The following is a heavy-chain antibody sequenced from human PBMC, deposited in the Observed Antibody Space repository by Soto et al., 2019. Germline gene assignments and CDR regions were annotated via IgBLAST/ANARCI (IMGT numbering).Heavy chain of an antibody. Sequence: ASVKVACKASGYDFTAYDINWVRQASGQGLEWMGWMNPINGAAGSARRFQGRISMTRNTATGTAYLELTSLSSDDSAASYCRRGPSPREPAGGTPYYYAMDVFGQGTTVVVSS. J-gene: IGHJ6*02. CDR2: MNPINGAA. CDR3: RRGPSPREPAGGTPYYYAMDV. V-gene: IGHV1-8*02. D-gene: IGHD6-13*01. CDR1: GYDFTAYD.